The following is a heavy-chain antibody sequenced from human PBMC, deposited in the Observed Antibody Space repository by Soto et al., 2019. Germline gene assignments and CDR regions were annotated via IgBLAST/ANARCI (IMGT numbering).Heavy chain of an antibody. CDR3: ARDLYSGSYSGYYYYGMDV. CDR1: GYTFTGYY. V-gene: IGHV1-2*04. CDR2: INPNSGGT. D-gene: IGHD1-26*01. J-gene: IGHJ6*02. Sequence: ASVKVSCKASGYTFTGYYMHWVRQAPGQGLEWMGWINPNSGGTSYAQKFQGWVTMTRDTSISTAYMELSRLRSDDTAVYYCARDLYSGSYSGYYYYGMDVWGQGTTVTVSS.